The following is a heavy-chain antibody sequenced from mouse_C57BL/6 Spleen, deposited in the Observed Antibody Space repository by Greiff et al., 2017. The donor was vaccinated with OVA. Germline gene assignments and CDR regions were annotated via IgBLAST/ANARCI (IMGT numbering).Heavy chain of an antibody. J-gene: IGHJ2*01. CDR2: IHPNSGST. CDR1: GYTFTSYW. Sequence: QVQLQQPGAELVKPGASVKLSCKASGYTFTSYWMHWVKQRPGQGLEWIGMIHPNSGSTKYNEKFKSKATLTVDKSSSTAYMQLSSLTSEDSAVYYCARGPYYGSSSDYWGQGTTLTVSS. V-gene: IGHV1-64*01. D-gene: IGHD1-1*01. CDR3: ARGPYYGSSSDY.